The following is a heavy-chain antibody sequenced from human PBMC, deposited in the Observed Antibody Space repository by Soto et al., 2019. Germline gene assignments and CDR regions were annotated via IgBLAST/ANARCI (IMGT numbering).Heavy chain of an antibody. CDR2: IYHSGST. V-gene: IGHV4-4*02. J-gene: IGHJ4*02. CDR1: GGSISSSNW. Sequence: SETLSLTCAVSGGSISSSNWWSWVRQPPGKGLEWIGEIYHSGSTNYNPSLKSRVTISVDKSKNQFSLKLSSVTAADTAVYYCARATLFYVSGSYPGSFDYWGQGTLVTVSS. D-gene: IGHD3-10*01. CDR3: ARATLFYVSGSYPGSFDY.